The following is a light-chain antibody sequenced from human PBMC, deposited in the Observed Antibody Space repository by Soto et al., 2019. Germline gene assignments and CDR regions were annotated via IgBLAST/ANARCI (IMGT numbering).Light chain of an antibody. V-gene: IGLV2-14*01. CDR3: SSYTTTTLEV. J-gene: IGLJ1*01. CDR2: GVT. Sequence: QSALTQPASVSGFPGQSITISCTGTKNDVGLYDYVSWYQQHPGEAPKLMIYGVTNRPSGVSNRFSGSKSGNTASLTISGLQAADEADYFCSSYTTTTLEVFGTGTKLTVL. CDR1: KNDVGLYDY.